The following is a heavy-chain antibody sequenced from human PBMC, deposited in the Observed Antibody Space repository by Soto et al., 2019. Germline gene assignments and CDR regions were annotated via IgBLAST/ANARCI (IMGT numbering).Heavy chain of an antibody. CDR3: STAPRGSYSIRSQANY. J-gene: IGHJ4*02. CDR2: IIPIFGTA. D-gene: IGHD3-10*01. Sequence: SMKVSCNASGRTFSSYAISWVRPGPGRPLEWMVGIIPIFGTANYAQKFQGRVTITADKSTSTDYMELSSLRSEHTAVYYCSTAPRGSYSIRSQANYWGQPTLVTVSS. V-gene: IGHV1-69*06. CDR1: GRTFSSYA.